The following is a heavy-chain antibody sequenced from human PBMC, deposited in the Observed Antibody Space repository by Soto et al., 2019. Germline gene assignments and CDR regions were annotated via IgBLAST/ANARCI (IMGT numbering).Heavy chain of an antibody. CDR1: RDSVSSNSAA. V-gene: IGHV6-1*01. CDR3: ARTVGWLDP. J-gene: IGHJ5*02. Sequence: SQTLSLTCAISRDSVSSNSAARNWIRQSPSRGLEWLGRTYYRSKWYKEYAASVKSRITINPDTSKNQFSLQLNSVSPEDTAVYYCARTVGWLDPWGQGSLVTVSS. CDR2: TYYRSKWYK. D-gene: IGHD1-26*01.